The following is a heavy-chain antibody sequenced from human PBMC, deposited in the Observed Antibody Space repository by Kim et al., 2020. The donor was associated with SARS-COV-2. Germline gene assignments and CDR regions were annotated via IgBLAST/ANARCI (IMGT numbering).Heavy chain of an antibody. CDR1: GGSISSGGYY. J-gene: IGHJ6*02. Sequence: SETLSLTCTVSGGSISSGGYYWSWIRQHPGKGLEWIGYIYYSGSTYYNPSLKSRVTISVDTSKNQFSLKLSSVTAADTGVYYCARGPLKNPVPLGYYYYYGMDVWGQGTTVTVSS. CDR2: IYYSGST. CDR3: ARGPLKNPVPLGYYYYYGMDV. V-gene: IGHV4-31*03.